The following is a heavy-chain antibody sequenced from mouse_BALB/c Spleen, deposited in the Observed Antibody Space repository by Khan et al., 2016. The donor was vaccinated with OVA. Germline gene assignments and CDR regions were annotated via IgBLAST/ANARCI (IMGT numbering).Heavy chain of an antibody. CDR1: GYSIPSDYA. V-gene: IGHV3-2*02. D-gene: IGHD1-1*01. J-gene: IGHJ2*01. Sequence: EVQLVESGPGLVKPSQSLSLTCTVTGYSIPSDYAWNWLRQFPGNNLEWMGYISYSGNTTYNPSLKSRISITRDTAKNQFFLQLNSVTIEDTATYYCSRIYGGDFDYWGQGTTLTVSS. CDR3: SRIYGGDFDY. CDR2: ISYSGNT.